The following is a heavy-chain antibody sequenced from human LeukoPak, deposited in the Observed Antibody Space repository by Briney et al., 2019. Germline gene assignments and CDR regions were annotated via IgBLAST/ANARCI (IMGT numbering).Heavy chain of an antibody. D-gene: IGHD3-22*01. CDR1: GITFSSHA. Sequence: GGSLRLSCSASGITFSSHAMHWVRQAPGKGLEYVSAISDNGGMTFYADSVKGRFTISRDNSKNTLYLQMNSLRAEDTAVYYCARDLEDSSPFGAFDMWGQGTMVTVSS. CDR2: ISDNGGMT. J-gene: IGHJ3*02. CDR3: ARDLEDSSPFGAFDM. V-gene: IGHV3-64*04.